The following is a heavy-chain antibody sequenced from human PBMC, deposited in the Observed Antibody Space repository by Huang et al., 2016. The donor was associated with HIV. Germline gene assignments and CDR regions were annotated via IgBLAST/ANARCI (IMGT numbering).Heavy chain of an antibody. D-gene: IGHD3-10*01. CDR2: ISAYNRNT. CDR3: AGSWFGELLYPPDY. Sequence: QVQLVQSGAEVKKPGASVKVYCKASGYTFTSYVISWVRQGPGQGLECMGWISAYNRNTNYTQKFQDRVTMTTDTSTSTGYRELRSLRFDDTAVYYCAGSWFGELLYPPDYWGQGTLVTVSS. CDR1: GYTFTSYV. J-gene: IGHJ4*02. V-gene: IGHV1-18*01.